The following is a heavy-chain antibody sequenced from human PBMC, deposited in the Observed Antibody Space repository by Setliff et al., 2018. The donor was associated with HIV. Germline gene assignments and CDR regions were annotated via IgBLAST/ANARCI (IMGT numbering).Heavy chain of an antibody. D-gene: IGHD5-12*01. V-gene: IGHV3-74*03. CDR2: INNDGRKT. CDR1: GFTFSTYW. J-gene: IGHJ5*02. Sequence: GGSLRLSCAASGFTFSTYWMHWVRQAPGKGLVWVSHINNDGRKTTYADSVKGRFTVSRDNAKNTLYLQMNRLRAEDTDVYYCARVASGYDYGWLDPWGQGTLVTVSS. CDR3: ARVASGYDYGWLDP.